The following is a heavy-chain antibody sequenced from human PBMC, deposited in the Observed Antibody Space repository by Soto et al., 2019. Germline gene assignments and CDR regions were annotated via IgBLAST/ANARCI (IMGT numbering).Heavy chain of an antibody. CDR3: AAQATGYFVPFDF. V-gene: IGHV3-23*01. J-gene: IGHJ4*02. CDR1: GFSFSPCA. D-gene: IGHD3-22*01. CDR2: ISASGDTT. Sequence: EVQLLESGGGLVQPGGSLRLSCAASGFSFSPCAVSWVRQAPGKGLEWVSSISASGDTTHYAESVRGRFTISRDNSRNTLHLQMSSLTAEDTAIYSCAAQATGYFVPFDFWGRGTLVTVSS.